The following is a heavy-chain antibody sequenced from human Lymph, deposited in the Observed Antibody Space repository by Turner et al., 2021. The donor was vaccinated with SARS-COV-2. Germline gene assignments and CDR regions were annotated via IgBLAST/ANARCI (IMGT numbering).Heavy chain of an antibody. D-gene: IGHD5-12*01. CDR3: AKEGLSGRRLQFVPYFAY. Sequence: EVQLVESGGGVVQPGGSLRLSWSASGFTFDDYAMPWVRQAPGKGLEWVSLISGDGGSTYYADSVKGRFTISRDDSKNSLYLQINSLRTEDTALYYCAKEGLSGRRLQFVPYFAYWGQGTLVSVSS. V-gene: IGHV3-43*02. J-gene: IGHJ4*02. CDR1: GFTFDDYA. CDR2: ISGDGGST.